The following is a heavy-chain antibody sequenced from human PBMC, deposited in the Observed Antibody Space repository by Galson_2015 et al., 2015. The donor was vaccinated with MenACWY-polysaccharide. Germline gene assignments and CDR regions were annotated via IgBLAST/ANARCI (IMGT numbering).Heavy chain of an antibody. Sequence: QSGAEVTKPGESLRISCKGSGYSFISYWLGWVRQLPGKGLEWMAIIYPSDSDARYSPSFQGQVTISADKSISTAYLQWSSLKASDTAMDYCARQDYSAHGALWGQGTLVTVSS. D-gene: IGHD4/OR15-4a*01. CDR1: GYSFISYW. CDR2: IYPSDSDA. J-gene: IGHJ4*02. CDR3: ARQDYSAHGAL. V-gene: IGHV5-51*03.